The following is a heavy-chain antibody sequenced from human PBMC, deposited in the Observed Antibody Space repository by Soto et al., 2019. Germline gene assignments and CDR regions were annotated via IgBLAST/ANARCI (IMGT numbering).Heavy chain of an antibody. CDR1: GGSISSGGYY. D-gene: IGHD2-2*01. CDR2: IYYSGST. V-gene: IGHV4-31*03. CDR3: ARHSGYCSGSNCYGYYTMDV. J-gene: IGHJ6*02. Sequence: PSETLSLTCTVSGGSISSGGYYWSWIRQHPGKGLEWIGYIYYSGSTYYNLSLKSRVTISVDTSKNQFSLELSSVTAADTAVYSCARHSGYCSGSNCYGYYTMDVWGQGTTVTVSS.